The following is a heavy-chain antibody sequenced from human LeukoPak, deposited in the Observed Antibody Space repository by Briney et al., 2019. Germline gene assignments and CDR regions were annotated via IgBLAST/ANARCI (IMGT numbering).Heavy chain of an antibody. V-gene: IGHV3-73*01. J-gene: IGHJ4*02. D-gene: IGHD6-6*01. CDR2: IRTKANSYAT. CDR1: GFTFSGSA. CDR3: AKHLFLAAYSSSSHPEGY. Sequence: GGSLRLSCAASGFTFSGSAMHWVRQASGEGLEWVGRIRTKANSYATTYTASVKGRFTISRDDSKNTAYLQMSSLKTEDPAVYYCAKHLFLAAYSSSSHPEGYWGQGTLVTVSS.